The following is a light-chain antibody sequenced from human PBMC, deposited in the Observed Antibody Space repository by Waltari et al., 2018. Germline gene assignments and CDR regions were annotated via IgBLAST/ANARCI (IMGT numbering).Light chain of an antibody. Sequence: CRGSQSGGHVLFVWYEQKPGQSPRLVIYRASRRATGIPDSFSGSGCGTDLSLTISILEPEDCAVYYCQQHGIVPETFGQGTKVEIK. J-gene: IGKJ1*01. CDR1: QSGGHVL. CDR2: RAS. V-gene: IGKV3-20*01. CDR3: QQHGIVPET.